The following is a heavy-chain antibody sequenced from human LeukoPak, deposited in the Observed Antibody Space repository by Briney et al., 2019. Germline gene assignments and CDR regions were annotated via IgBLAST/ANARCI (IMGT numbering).Heavy chain of an antibody. CDR2: IIPIFGTA. D-gene: IGHD3-10*01. CDR3: ATKLIRSYYYGSGSYTNYYGMDV. J-gene: IGHJ6*02. Sequence: ASVKVSCKASGYTFTSNYIHWVRQAPGQGLEWMGGIIPIFGTANYAQKFQGRVTITADESTSTAYMELSSLRSEDTAVYYCATKLIRSYYYGSGSYTNYYGMDVWGQGTTVTVSS. CDR1: GYTFTSNY. V-gene: IGHV1-69*13.